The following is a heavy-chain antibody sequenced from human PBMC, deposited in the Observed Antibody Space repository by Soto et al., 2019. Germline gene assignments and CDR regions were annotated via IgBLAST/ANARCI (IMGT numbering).Heavy chain of an antibody. Sequence: QVQWVQSGPDLKRPGASMKVSCKASGYTFTSYGISWVRQAPGQGLEWMAWISPLKGRTQYSQKAQGRVTLSTDTSSNTAYMEMTTLRVDDTAVYYCAMDYGDRPEYFKHWGQGTLVTVS. J-gene: IGHJ1*01. CDR2: ISPLKGRT. CDR1: GYTFTSYG. D-gene: IGHD4-17*01. V-gene: IGHV1-18*04. CDR3: AMDYGDRPEYFKH.